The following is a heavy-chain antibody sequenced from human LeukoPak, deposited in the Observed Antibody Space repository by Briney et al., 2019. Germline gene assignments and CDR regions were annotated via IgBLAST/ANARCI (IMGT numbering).Heavy chain of an antibody. CDR3: ARDSWHIVVMTGVARLNYNGMDV. Sequence: ASVKVSCKTSGYTFNNYGISWVRQAPGQGLEWMGWISGYNGNTNYAQKFQGRVTLTTDTSTSTVYMEVRSLRSDDTAVYYCARDSWHIVVMTGVARLNYNGMDVWGQGTTVTVSS. CDR2: ISGYNGNT. CDR1: GYTFNNYG. J-gene: IGHJ6*02. V-gene: IGHV1-18*01. D-gene: IGHD2-21*02.